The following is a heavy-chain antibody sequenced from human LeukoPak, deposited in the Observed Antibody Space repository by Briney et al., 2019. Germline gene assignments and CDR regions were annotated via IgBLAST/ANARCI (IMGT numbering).Heavy chain of an antibody. J-gene: IGHJ6*02. CDR1: GFTFSSYA. CDR2: ISGSGGST. D-gene: IGHD3-10*01. V-gene: IGHV3-23*01. Sequence: GGSLRLSCAASGFTFSSYAMSWVRQAPGKGLEWVSAISGSGGSTYYADSVKGRFTISRDNSKNTLYLQMSSLRAEDTAVYYCAKAVTMVRGVIMSSYYYYGMDVWGQGTTVTVSS. CDR3: AKAVTMVRGVIMSSYYYYGMDV.